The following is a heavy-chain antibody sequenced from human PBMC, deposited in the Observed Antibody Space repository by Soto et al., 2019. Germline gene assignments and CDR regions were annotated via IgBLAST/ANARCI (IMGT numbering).Heavy chain of an antibody. CDR1: GFTFSNAW. CDR3: TTISDQLLNWFDP. V-gene: IGHV3-15*01. CDR2: IKSKTDGGTT. Sequence: GESLKISCAASGFTFSNAWMSWVRQAPGKGLEWVGRIKSKTDGGTTDYAAPVKGRFTISRDDSKNTLYLQMNSLKTEDTAVYYCTTISDQLLNWFDPWGQGTLVTVSS. D-gene: IGHD2-2*01. J-gene: IGHJ5*02.